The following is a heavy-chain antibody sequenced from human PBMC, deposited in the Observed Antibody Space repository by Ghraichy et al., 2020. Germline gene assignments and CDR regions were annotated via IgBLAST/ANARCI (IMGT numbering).Heavy chain of an antibody. CDR2: IWNDGSNK. J-gene: IGHJ5*02. CDR1: GFPFSAYG. V-gene: IGHV3-33*01. CDR3: ARHYCDSPTCSYDQNWLGP. Sequence: GGSLRLSCAASGFPFSAYGMHWVRQAPGKGLEWVAVIWNDGSNKYHVDSVKGRFTISRDNSENTLYLQMNSLRVEDTAVYYCARHYCDSPTCSYDQNWLGPWGQGTLVTVSS. D-gene: IGHD2-2*01.